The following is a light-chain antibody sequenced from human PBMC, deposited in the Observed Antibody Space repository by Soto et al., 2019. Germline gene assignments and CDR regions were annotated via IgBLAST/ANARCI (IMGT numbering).Light chain of an antibody. Sequence: EIVLTQSPGTLSLSPGEGATLSCRASQGIGDTLAWYQQKPGQTPRLLIYDTSSRATGVPDRYSASGSGTDFTLTISRLEPEDFAVFFCQQYGTSEIIFGQGTRLEIK. CDR3: QQYGTSEII. CDR1: QGIGDT. J-gene: IGKJ5*01. CDR2: DTS. V-gene: IGKV3-20*01.